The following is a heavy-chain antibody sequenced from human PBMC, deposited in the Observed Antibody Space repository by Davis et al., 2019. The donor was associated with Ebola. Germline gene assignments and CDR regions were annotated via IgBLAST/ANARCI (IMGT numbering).Heavy chain of an antibody. Sequence: GESLKISCAASGFTFSSYAMHWVRQAPGKGLEWVAVISYDGSNKYYADSVKGRFTISRDNTKNTLYLQMNSLRAEDTAVYYCARDPNEYYMDVWAKGPRSPSP. V-gene: IGHV3-30-3*01. CDR1: GFTFSSYA. J-gene: IGHJ6*03. D-gene: IGHD2-8*01. CDR3: ARDPNEYYMDV. CDR2: ISYDGSNK.